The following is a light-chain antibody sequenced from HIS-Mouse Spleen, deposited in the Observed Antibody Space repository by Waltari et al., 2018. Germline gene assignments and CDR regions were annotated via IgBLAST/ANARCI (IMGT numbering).Light chain of an antibody. CDR2: KDR. Sequence: SYELTQPPSVSVSPGQTARITCSGDALPKQYAYWYQQKPGQAPVLVIYKDRERPAGIPKRFSGSRSGTTVTLTISGVQAEDEADYYCQSADSSGTYVVFGGGTKLTVL. CDR3: QSADSSGTYVV. CDR1: ALPKQY. V-gene: IGLV3-25*03. J-gene: IGLJ2*01.